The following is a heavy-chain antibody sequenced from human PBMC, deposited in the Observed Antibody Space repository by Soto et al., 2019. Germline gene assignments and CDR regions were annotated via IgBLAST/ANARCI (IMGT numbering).Heavy chain of an antibody. Sequence: GGYLGLSSGASGFTFASYTMAWVRQAPGKGLEWVSMISSTGGTTYYADSVKGRFTISRDNSKNTLYLQMTSLRADDTAVYYCAKDRRAGGNYGFYSDFWGQGALVTVSS. CDR3: AKDRRAGGNYGFYSDF. V-gene: IGHV3-23*01. D-gene: IGHD1-7*01. J-gene: IGHJ4*02. CDR2: ISSTGGTT. CDR1: GFTFASYT.